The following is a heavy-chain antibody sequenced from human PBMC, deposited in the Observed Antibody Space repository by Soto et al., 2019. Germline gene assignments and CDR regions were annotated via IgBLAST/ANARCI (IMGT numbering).Heavy chain of an antibody. Sequence: SETLSLTCTVSGGSISSYYWSWIRQPPGKGLEWIGYIYYSGSTNYNPSLKSRVTISVDTSKNQFSLKLSSVTAADTAVYYCARLYGDYYFEYWGQGTLVTVSS. CDR2: IYYSGST. CDR1: GGSISSYY. D-gene: IGHD4-17*01. V-gene: IGHV4-59*08. J-gene: IGHJ4*02. CDR3: ARLYGDYYFEY.